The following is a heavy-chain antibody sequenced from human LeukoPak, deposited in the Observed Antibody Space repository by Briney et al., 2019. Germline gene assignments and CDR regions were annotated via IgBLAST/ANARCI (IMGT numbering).Heavy chain of an antibody. D-gene: IGHD6-6*01. Sequence: GGSLRLSCAASGFTFSSYEMNWVRQAPGKGLEWVANIKQDGSEKYYVDSVKGRFTISRDNAKNSLYLQMNSLRAEDTAVYYCARGTYSSSSRSYYYYYYMDVWGKGTTVTVSS. CDR2: IKQDGSEK. CDR3: ARGTYSSSSRSYYYYYYMDV. J-gene: IGHJ6*03. V-gene: IGHV3-7*01. CDR1: GFTFSSYE.